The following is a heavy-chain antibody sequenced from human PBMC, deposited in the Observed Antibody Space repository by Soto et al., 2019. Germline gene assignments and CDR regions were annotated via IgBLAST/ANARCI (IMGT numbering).Heavy chain of an antibody. CDR1: GGTFSSYA. J-gene: IGHJ6*02. D-gene: IGHD6-13*01. Sequence: SVKVSCKASGGTFSSYAISWVRQAPGQGLEWMGGIIPIFGTANYAQKFQGRVTITADESTSTAYMELSSLRSEDTAVYYCARDGKSTRGIYYYYGMDVWGQGTTVTVSS. V-gene: IGHV1-69*13. CDR3: ARDGKSTRGIYYYYGMDV. CDR2: IIPIFGTA.